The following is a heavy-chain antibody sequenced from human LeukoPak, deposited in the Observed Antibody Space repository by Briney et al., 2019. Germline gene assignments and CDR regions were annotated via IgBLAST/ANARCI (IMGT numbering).Heavy chain of an antibody. Sequence: GGSLSLSCAASGFTFSSYAMSWVRPAPGKGLEWVSAISGSGGSTYYADSVKGRFTISRDNSKNTLYMQMNSLRAEDTAVYYCTTDHLYSGSYLFDYWGQGTLVTVSS. D-gene: IGHD1-26*01. CDR3: TTDHLYSGSYLFDY. CDR2: ISGSGGST. V-gene: IGHV3-23*01. J-gene: IGHJ4*02. CDR1: GFTFSSYA.